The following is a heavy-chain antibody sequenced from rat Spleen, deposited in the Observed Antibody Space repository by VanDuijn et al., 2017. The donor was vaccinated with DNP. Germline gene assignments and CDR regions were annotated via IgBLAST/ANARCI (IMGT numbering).Heavy chain of an antibody. D-gene: IGHD3-8*01. CDR3: ATPVPFAY. Sequence: EVQLVESGGGLVQPGRSVKLSCAASGFTFSNYDMAWVRQAPEKGLEWVASISPSGGSTYYRDSVKGRFTISRDNAKSTLYLQMDSLRSEDTATYYCATPVPFAYWGQGTLVTVSS. CDR1: GFTFSNYD. CDR2: ISPSGGST. V-gene: IGHV5-25*01. J-gene: IGHJ3*01.